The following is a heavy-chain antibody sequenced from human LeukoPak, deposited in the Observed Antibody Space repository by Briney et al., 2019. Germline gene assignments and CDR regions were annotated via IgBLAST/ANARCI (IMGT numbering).Heavy chain of an antibody. CDR2: INSDGSNT. D-gene: IGHD2-21*02. J-gene: IGHJ4*02. Sequence: GGSLRLSCAASGFTVSSNFMAWVRQAPGKGLVWVSRINSDGSNTSYADSVKGRFTISRDNAKNTLYLQMNSLRAEDTAVYYCAKLHNGGDGGGYWGQGTLVTVSS. CDR1: GFTVSSNF. V-gene: IGHV3-74*01. CDR3: AKLHNGGDGGGY.